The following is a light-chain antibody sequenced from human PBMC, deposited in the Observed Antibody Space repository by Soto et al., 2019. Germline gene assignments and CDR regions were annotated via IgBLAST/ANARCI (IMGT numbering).Light chain of an antibody. CDR3: QQYGSSLYT. Sequence: EIVLTQSPVTLSFSPLERATLSFRASQSVSSNYVAWYQQKGGQAPRLLIYGASIRATGIPDRFSGSGSGTDFTLTISRLEPEDFAVYYCQQYGSSLYTFGQGTKVDIK. J-gene: IGKJ2*01. V-gene: IGKV3-20*01. CDR2: GAS. CDR1: QSVSSNY.